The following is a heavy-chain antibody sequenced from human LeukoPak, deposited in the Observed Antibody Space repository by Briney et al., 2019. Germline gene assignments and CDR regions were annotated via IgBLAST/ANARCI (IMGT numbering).Heavy chain of an antibody. Sequence: ASVTVSRKASGYTFTGYYMHWVRQAPGQGLEWMGWINPNSGGTNYAQKFQGRVTMTRDTSISTAYMELSRLRSDDTAVYYCARVGATGTTSPFDYWGQGTLVTVSS. J-gene: IGHJ4*02. CDR2: INPNSGGT. CDR3: ARVGATGTTSPFDY. CDR1: GYTFTGYY. V-gene: IGHV1-2*02. D-gene: IGHD1-1*01.